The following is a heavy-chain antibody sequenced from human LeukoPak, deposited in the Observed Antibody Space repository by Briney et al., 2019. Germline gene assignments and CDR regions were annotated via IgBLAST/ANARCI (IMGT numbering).Heavy chain of an antibody. CDR3: ARDLDSGGTTFRALNY. J-gene: IGHJ4*02. CDR2: ISPYNGNT. CDR1: GYTFTGYG. D-gene: IGHD1-14*01. Sequence: ASVEVSCKASGYTFTGYGIIWVRQAPGQGLEWMGWISPYNGNTNYAQKFQGRVTMTTDTSTTTTYMELRSLRSDDTAVYYCARDLDSGGTTFRALNYWGQGTLVTVSS. V-gene: IGHV1-18*04.